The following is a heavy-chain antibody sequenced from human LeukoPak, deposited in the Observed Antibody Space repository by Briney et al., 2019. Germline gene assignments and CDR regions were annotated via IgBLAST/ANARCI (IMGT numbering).Heavy chain of an antibody. D-gene: IGHD3-22*01. J-gene: IGHJ4*02. CDR1: GYTFTRYD. CDR2: MNPNSGNT. Sequence: ASVKVSCKASGYTFTRYDINWVRQATGQGLEWMGWMNPNSGNTGYAQKFQGRVTMTRNTSISTAYMELSSLRSEDTAVYYCARNYDSSGYSDYWGQGTLVTVSS. CDR3: ARNYDSSGYSDY. V-gene: IGHV1-8*01.